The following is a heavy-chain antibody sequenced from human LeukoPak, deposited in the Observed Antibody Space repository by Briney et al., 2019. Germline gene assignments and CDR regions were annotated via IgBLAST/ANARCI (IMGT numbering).Heavy chain of an antibody. V-gene: IGHV3-23*01. J-gene: IGHJ4*02. Sequence: SVKGRFTISRDNSKNTLYLQMNSLRAEDTALYFCAQWSRYFDYWGQGTLVTVSS. CDR3: AQWSRYFDY. D-gene: IGHD1-26*01.